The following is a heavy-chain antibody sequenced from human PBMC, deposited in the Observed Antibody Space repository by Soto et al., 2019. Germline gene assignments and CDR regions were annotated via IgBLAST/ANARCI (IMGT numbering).Heavy chain of an antibody. Sequence: EVQLVESGGGLIQPGGSLRLSCAASGFTVSSNYMSWVRQAPGKGLEWVSVIYSGGSTYYAESVKGRFTISRDNSKNTRSLQMNSLRAEDTAVYYCARDFVVVAAAGRGSYYYDGMDVWGQGTTVTVSS. CDR2: IYSGGST. CDR1: GFTVSSNY. CDR3: ARDFVVVAAAGRGSYYYDGMDV. J-gene: IGHJ6*02. V-gene: IGHV3-53*01. D-gene: IGHD2-15*01.